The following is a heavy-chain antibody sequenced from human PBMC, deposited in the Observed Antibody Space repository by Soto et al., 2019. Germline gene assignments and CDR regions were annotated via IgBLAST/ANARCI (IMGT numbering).Heavy chain of an antibody. V-gene: IGHV1-46*01. Sequence: QVQLVQSGAEVKKPGASVKVSCKASGYTFTSYYMHWVRQAPGQGLEWMGIINPSGGSTSYAQKFQGRVTMTRDTSTSTVYMELSSLRSEDTAVYYCARVGAHVLRYFDWLYDYYGMDVWGQGTTVTVSS. D-gene: IGHD3-9*01. CDR3: ARVGAHVLRYFDWLYDYYGMDV. J-gene: IGHJ6*02. CDR1: GYTFTSYY. CDR2: INPSGGST.